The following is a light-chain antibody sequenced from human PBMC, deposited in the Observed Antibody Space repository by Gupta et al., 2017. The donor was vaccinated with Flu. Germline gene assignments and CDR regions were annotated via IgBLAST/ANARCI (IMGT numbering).Light chain of an antibody. CDR2: WAS. Sequence: DIVLTQSPGSLAVSLGERATIKCKSSQSVLYSPNNENCLAWYQQKPGQPPKLLIYWASVRESGVPERFRGSGSGTDFTLTISSLQAEDVALYYCLQYSDSPRTFGQGTRVEIQ. CDR3: LQYSDSPRT. CDR1: QSVLYSPNNENC. V-gene: IGKV4-1*01. J-gene: IGKJ1*01.